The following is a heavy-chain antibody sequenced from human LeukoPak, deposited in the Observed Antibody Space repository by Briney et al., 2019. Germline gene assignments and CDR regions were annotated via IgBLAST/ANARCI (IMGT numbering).Heavy chain of an antibody. V-gene: IGHV1-2*02. CDR1: GYTFTGYY. CDR3: ARGDSDWPDYYYYYMDV. Sequence: GASVKVSCKASGYTFTGYYMHWVRQAPGQGLEWMGWINPNSGGTNYAQKFQGRVTMTRDTSISTAYMELSRLRSDDTAGYYCARGDSDWPDYYYYYMDVWGKGTTVTVSS. D-gene: IGHD3-9*01. J-gene: IGHJ6*03. CDR2: INPNSGGT.